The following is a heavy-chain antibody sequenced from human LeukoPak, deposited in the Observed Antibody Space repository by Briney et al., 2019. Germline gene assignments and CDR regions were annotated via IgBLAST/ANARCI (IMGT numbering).Heavy chain of an antibody. CDR3: ARQKPYYDFWSGQNIRPRGWFDP. D-gene: IGHD3-3*01. CDR2: IYPGDSDT. Sequence: GESLKISCKGSGYSFTSYWIGWVRQMPGKGLEWMGIIYPGDSDTRYSPSFQGQVTISADKSISTAYLQWSSLKASDTAMYYCARQKPYYDFWSGQNIRPRGWFDPWGQGTLVTVSS. J-gene: IGHJ5*02. CDR1: GYSFTSYW. V-gene: IGHV5-51*01.